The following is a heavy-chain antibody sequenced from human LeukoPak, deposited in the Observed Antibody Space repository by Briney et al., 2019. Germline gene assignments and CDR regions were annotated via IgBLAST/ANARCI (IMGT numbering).Heavy chain of an antibody. Sequence: GESLRLSCTTSGFIFSNYGIHWVRQAPGKGLEWVALIRNDIPKDGINKYYADSVRGRFTISRDNSKNTVYLQMNSLRVADTAMYYCAKGDSNWGQGTLVTVSS. CDR2: IRNDIPKDGINK. D-gene: IGHD6-13*01. V-gene: IGHV3-30*02. J-gene: IGHJ4*02. CDR1: GFIFSNYG. CDR3: AKGDSN.